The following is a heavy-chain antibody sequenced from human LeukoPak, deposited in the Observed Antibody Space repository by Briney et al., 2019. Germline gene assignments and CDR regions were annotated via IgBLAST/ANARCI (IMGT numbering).Heavy chain of an antibody. D-gene: IGHD4-11*01. CDR2: IYTSGST. V-gene: IGHV4-61*02. Sequence: SETLSLTCIVSGGSISSGSYYWSWIRQPAGKGLEWIGRIYTSGSTNYNPSLKSRVTISVDTSKNQFSLKLSSVTAADTAVYYCARIPTSYSNSPYYYYYMDVWGKGTTVTVSS. J-gene: IGHJ6*03. CDR3: ARIPTSYSNSPYYYYYMDV. CDR1: GGSISSGSYY.